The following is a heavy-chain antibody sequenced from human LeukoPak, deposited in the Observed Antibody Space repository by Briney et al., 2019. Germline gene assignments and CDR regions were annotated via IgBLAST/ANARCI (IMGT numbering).Heavy chain of an antibody. CDR3: ASLSGGSSNYYDSSGYWDY. CDR2: ISGSGGST. V-gene: IGHV3-23*01. CDR1: GFTFSSYA. D-gene: IGHD3-22*01. Sequence: GGSLRLSCAASGFTFSSYAMSWVRQAPGKGPEWVSAISGSGGSTYYADSVKGRFTISRDNSKNTLYLQMNSLRAEDTAVYYCASLSGGSSNYYDSSGYWDYWGQGTLVTVSS. J-gene: IGHJ4*02.